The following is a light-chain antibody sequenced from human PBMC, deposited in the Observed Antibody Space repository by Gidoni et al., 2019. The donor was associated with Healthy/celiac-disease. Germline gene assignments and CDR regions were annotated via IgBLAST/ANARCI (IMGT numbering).Light chain of an antibody. Sequence: EIVLTQSPGTLSLSPGERATLSCRASQRVSSSYLAWSQQTPGQAPRLLIYGASSRATGIPDRFSGSGSGTDFTLTISRLEPEDFAVYYCQQYGSSPWTFGQGTKVEIK. CDR2: GAS. J-gene: IGKJ1*01. CDR3: QQYGSSPWT. CDR1: QRVSSSY. V-gene: IGKV3-20*01.